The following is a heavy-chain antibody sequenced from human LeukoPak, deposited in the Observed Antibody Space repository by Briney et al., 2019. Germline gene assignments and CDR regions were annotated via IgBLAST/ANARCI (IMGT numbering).Heavy chain of an antibody. Sequence: GGSLRLSCAASGFSVSNKYMSWVRQAPGKGLEWVSVIYTGGDTYYADSVRGRFTIFRDTSKNTVNLQMNSLRAEDTAVYYCARGVPTILYWYFDLWGRGTLVTVSS. V-gene: IGHV3-53*01. CDR2: IYTGGDT. CDR3: ARGVPTILYWYFDL. D-gene: IGHD5-12*01. J-gene: IGHJ2*01. CDR1: GFSVSNKY.